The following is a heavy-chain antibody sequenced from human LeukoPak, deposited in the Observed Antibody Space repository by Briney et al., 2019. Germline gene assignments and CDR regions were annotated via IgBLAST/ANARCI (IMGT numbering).Heavy chain of an antibody. CDR1: GFTFSSYA. D-gene: IGHD3-10*01. CDR3: AKALSVITMVRGPTLGYYYYGMDV. CDR2: ISGSGGST. Sequence: GGSLRLSCAASGFTFSSYAMSWVRQAPGKGLERVSAISGSGGSTYYADSVKGRFTISRDNSKNTLYLQMNSLRAEDTAVYYCAKALSVITMVRGPTLGYYYYGMDVWGQGTTVTVSS. J-gene: IGHJ6*02. V-gene: IGHV3-23*01.